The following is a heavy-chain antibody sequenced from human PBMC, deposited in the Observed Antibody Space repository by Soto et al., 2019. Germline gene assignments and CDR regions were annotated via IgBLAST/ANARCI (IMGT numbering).Heavy chain of an antibody. CDR3: ARQASFWHGGGGWFDP. CDR1: GFTFSVYD. D-gene: IGHD3-16*01. Sequence: EVQLVESGGGLVQPGGSLRLSCAASGFTFSVYDMHWVRQAPGKGLEWVSAIGTQHDTYYPDSVKGRFTISRENAKNSLYLQMNGLRAGDTAVYFCARQASFWHGGGGWFDPWGQGTLVTVSS. V-gene: IGHV3-13*01. J-gene: IGHJ5*02. CDR2: IGTQHDT.